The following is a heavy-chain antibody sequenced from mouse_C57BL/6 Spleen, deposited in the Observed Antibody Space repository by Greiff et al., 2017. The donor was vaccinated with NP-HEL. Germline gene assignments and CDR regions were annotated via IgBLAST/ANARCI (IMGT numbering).Heavy chain of an antibody. Sequence: QVQLQQSGAELVSPGASVKLSCKASGYTFTDYYINWVKQRPGQGLEWIARIYPGSGNTYYNEKFKGKATLTAEKSSSTAYMQLSSLTSEDSAVYFCARNYGSSYWFAYWGQGTLVTVSA. CDR1: GYTFTDYY. CDR2: IYPGSGNT. V-gene: IGHV1-76*01. J-gene: IGHJ3*01. CDR3: ARNYGSSYWFAY. D-gene: IGHD1-1*01.